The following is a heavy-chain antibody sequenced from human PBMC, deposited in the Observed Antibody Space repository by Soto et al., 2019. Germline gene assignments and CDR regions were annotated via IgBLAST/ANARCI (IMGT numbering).Heavy chain of an antibody. D-gene: IGHD3-9*01. CDR1: GFTFSGNA. CDR3: AKYYDILTGYLYYFDC. CDR2: SSGRGGST. Sequence: GGSLRRSCAASGFTFSGNAMSWVGQATGKGPECVSSSSGRGGSTYYADSVKGRFTISRDNSKYTRYLQMNSLRAEDTAVYYCAKYYDILTGYLYYFDCWGQGTLVTVSS. J-gene: IGHJ4*02. V-gene: IGHV3-23*01.